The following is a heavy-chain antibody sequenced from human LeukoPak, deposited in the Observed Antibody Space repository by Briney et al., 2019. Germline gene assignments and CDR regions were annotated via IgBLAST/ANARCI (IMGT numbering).Heavy chain of an antibody. CDR2: ISAYNGNT. V-gene: IGHV1-18*03. Sequence: ASVKVSCKASGYTFTSYGISWVRQAPGQGLEWMGWISAYNGNTNYAQKLQGRVTMTTDTSTSTAYMELSSLRSEDMAVYYCARGGGNYYDSSGYGNWLDPWGQGTLVTVSS. D-gene: IGHD3-22*01. CDR3: ARGGGNYYDSSGYGNWLDP. J-gene: IGHJ5*02. CDR1: GYTFTSYG.